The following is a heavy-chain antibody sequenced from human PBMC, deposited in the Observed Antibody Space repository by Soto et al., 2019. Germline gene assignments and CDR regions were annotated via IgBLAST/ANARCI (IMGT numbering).Heavy chain of an antibody. D-gene: IGHD4-17*01. CDR3: ARDPADYGGNTFDY. CDR1: GFTFSSYA. Sequence: QVQLVESGGGVVQPGRSLRLSCAASGFTFSSYAMHWVRQAPGKGLEWVAVISYDGSNKYYADSVKGRFTISRDNSKNTLYLQMNSLRAEDTAVYYCARDPADYGGNTFDYWGQGTLVTVSS. J-gene: IGHJ4*02. V-gene: IGHV3-30-3*01. CDR2: ISYDGSNK.